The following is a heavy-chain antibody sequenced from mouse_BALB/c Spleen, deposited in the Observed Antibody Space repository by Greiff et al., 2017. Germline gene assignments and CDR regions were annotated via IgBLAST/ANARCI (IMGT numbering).Heavy chain of an antibody. CDR1: GYTFTSYW. D-gene: IGHD2-3*01. CDR2: IYPGSGST. CDR3: TRSLYDGYYGFDY. J-gene: IGHJ2*01. Sequence: LQQPGSELVRPGASVKLSCKASGYTFTSYWMHWVKQRHGQGLEWIGNIYPGSGSTNYDEKFKSKGTLTVDTSSSTAYMHLSSLTSEDSAVYYCTRSLYDGYYGFDYWGQGTTLTVSS. V-gene: IGHV1S22*01.